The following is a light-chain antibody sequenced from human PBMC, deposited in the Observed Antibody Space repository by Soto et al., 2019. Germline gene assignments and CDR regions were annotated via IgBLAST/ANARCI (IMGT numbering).Light chain of an antibody. CDR3: AAWDVSLVV. J-gene: IGLJ2*01. CDR1: SSNIGTNT. CDR2: SVN. V-gene: IGLV1-44*01. Sequence: QSVLTQPPSASGTPGQRVTISCSGSSSNIGTNTVIWYQHLPGAAPKLLIYSVNQRPSGVPDRFAGSKSGTSASLAISGLQSEDEADYYCAAWDVSLVVFGGGTKLTVL.